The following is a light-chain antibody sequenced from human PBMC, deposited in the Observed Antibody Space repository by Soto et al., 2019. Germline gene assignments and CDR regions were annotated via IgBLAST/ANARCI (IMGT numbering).Light chain of an antibody. CDR2: KAS. J-gene: IGKJ4*02. CDR1: QSLVHSDGNTY. Sequence: IVLTQSPLSLPVTLGQAGSISCRSSQSLVHSDGNTYLNWFQQRPGQSPRRLIYKASNRDSGVPDRIGGSGSSTGFTPSISRVEDDDGGVYYYMHGITFTCGRGTRVEIK. CDR3: MHGITFT. V-gene: IGKV2-30*02.